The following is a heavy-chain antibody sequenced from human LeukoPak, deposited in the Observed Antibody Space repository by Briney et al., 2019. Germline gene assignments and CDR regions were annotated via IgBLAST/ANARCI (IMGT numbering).Heavy chain of an antibody. CDR1: GYSITSGDSY. CDR3: AKEYSH. J-gene: IGHJ4*02. CDR2: LYTSGST. D-gene: IGHD5-12*01. Sequence: SQTLSLTCSVSGYSITSGDSYWTLIRQPAGGGLEWIWLLYTSGSTKYTPSLKSRITMSLDTSKNQTALELTSVTAADTAVYYCAKEYSHWGKGTLVTVSS. V-gene: IGHV4-61*02.